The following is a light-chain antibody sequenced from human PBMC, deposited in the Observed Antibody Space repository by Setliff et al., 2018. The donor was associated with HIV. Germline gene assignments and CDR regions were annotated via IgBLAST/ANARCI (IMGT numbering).Light chain of an antibody. V-gene: IGLV2-23*02. Sequence: QSVLAQPASVSGSPGQSITISCTGTSSDIGAYNYVSWYQQHPGKVPKVIIYDVRKRPSGVSNRFSGSKSGNTASLTISGLQAEDEAAYYCCPYANINTLVFGTGTKVTVL. CDR2: DVR. CDR1: SSDIGAYNY. J-gene: IGLJ1*01. CDR3: CPYANINTLV.